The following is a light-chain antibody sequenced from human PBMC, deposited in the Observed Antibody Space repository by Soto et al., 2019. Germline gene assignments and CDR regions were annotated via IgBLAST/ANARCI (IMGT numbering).Light chain of an antibody. Sequence: DIVMTQSPLSLPVTPGEPASISCRSSQSLRHHNGYYYLDWYLQKPGQSPQVLIYLGSNRASGVXHXGSGSGSGTVFTLKISRVEAEDVGVYYCIQTLQAPSSFGQGTKLEIK. V-gene: IGKV2-28*01. CDR2: LGS. J-gene: IGKJ2*01. CDR3: IQTLQAPSS. CDR1: QSLRHHNGYYY.